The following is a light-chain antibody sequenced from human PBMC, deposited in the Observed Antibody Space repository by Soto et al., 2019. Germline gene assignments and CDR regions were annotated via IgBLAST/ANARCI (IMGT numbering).Light chain of an antibody. V-gene: IGKV3-11*01. CDR3: QRRSNWLT. Sequence: EIVLTQSPATLSLSPGERATLSCRASQSVSSYLAWYQQKPGQAPRLLIYDASNRATGIPARFSGSGSGTDFTLTISGLEPEVFAVYYCQRRSNWLTFGGGTKVEIK. CDR1: QSVSSY. CDR2: DAS. J-gene: IGKJ4*01.